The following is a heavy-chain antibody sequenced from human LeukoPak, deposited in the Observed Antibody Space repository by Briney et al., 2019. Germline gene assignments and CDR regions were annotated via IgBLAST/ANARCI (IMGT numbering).Heavy chain of an antibody. D-gene: IGHD6-19*01. CDR1: GYTLTELS. CDR2: SDPEDGET. J-gene: IGHJ4*02. Sequence: ASVKVSCKVSGYTLTELSMHWVRQAPGKGLEWMGGSDPEDGETIYAQKFQGRVTMTEDTSTDTAYMELSSLRSEDTAVYYCATDRRGAVAGTSQFDYWGQGTLVTVSS. CDR3: ATDRRGAVAGTSQFDY. V-gene: IGHV1-24*01.